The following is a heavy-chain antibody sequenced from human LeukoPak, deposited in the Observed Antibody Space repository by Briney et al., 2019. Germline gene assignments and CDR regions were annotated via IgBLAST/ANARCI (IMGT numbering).Heavy chain of an antibody. V-gene: IGHV1-69*06. D-gene: IGHD5-24*01. CDR3: ATTVGDGYNYVGDWDY. Sequence: SVKVSCKASGGTFSSYAISWVRQAPGQGLEWMGRIIPIFGTAIYAQKFQGRVTMTEDTSTDTAYMELSSLRSEDTAVYYCATTVGDGYNYVGDWDYWGQGTLVTVSS. CDR1: GGTFSSYA. CDR2: IIPIFGTA. J-gene: IGHJ4*02.